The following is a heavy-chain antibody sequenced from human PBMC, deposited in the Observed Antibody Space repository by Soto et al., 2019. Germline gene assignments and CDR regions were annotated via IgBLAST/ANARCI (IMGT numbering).Heavy chain of an antibody. D-gene: IGHD2-8*01. J-gene: IGHJ6*04. CDR1: GYTFTTYG. CDR3: AGGVKYGTNGVCPFYGVDL. V-gene: IGHV1-18*01. CDR2: ISAYNGNT. Sequence: QVQLVQSGAEVKKPGASVKVSCKASGYTFTTYGISWVRQAPGQGLEWMGRISAYNGNTNYAQQLQGRVTMTTDTSTSTAGMELRSMTSADTAAYHCAGGVKYGTNGVCPFYGVDLWGKGTTVPASS.